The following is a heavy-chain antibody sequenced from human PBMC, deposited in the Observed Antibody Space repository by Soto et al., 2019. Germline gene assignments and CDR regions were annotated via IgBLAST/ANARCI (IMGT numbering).Heavy chain of an antibody. CDR3: ARANDSSGYYYFDY. V-gene: IGHV4-30-2*01. CDR2: IYHSGST. CDR1: GGSISSGGYS. J-gene: IGHJ4*02. D-gene: IGHD3-22*01. Sequence: LSLTCAVSGGSISSGGYSWSWVRQPPGKGLEWIGYIYHSGSTYYNPSLKSRVTISVDRSKNQFSLKLSSVTAADTAVYYCARANDSSGYYYFDYWGQGTLVTVYS.